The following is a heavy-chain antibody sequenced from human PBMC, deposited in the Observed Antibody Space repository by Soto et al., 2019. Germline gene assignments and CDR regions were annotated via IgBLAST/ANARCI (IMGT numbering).Heavy chain of an antibody. J-gene: IGHJ6*02. CDR1: GDTFSNFA. CDR2: INPMFIEP. V-gene: IGHV1-69*01. CDR3: SRERHSTGWGSHDFYGMDV. D-gene: IGHD6-19*01. Sequence: QMRLVQSGAEVKKPGSSVKVSCKASGDTFSNFAFSWVRRAPGQGLEWMGGINPMFIEPHYAQNFRDRMTIVADESTSTVYPEVRSLRSDDTGVYFCSRERHSTGWGSHDFYGMDVWCQGTRVTVTS.